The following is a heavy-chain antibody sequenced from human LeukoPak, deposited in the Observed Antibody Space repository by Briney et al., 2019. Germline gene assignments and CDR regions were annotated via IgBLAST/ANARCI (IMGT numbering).Heavy chain of an antibody. D-gene: IGHD3-22*01. V-gene: IGHV1-2*02. Sequence: ASVKVSCKASGYTFTGYYMHCVRQAPGQGLEWMGWINPNSGGTNYAQKFQGRVTMTRDTSISTAYMELSRLRSDDTAVYYCARAPDQLDLWSFLGGYYYDSSGPNPLNYWGQGTLVTVSS. CDR3: ARAPDQLDLWSFLGGYYYDSSGPNPLNY. J-gene: IGHJ4*02. CDR2: INPNSGGT. CDR1: GYTFTGYY.